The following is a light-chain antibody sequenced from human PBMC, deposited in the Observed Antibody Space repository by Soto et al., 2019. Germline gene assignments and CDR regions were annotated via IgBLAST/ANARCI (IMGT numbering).Light chain of an antibody. J-gene: IGKJ1*01. CDR1: QSVSSN. V-gene: IGKV3-15*01. CDR3: QQYNNWPRT. Sequence: IVMTPSAATLSVSPWERATLSCTASQSVSSNLAWYQQKPGQAPRLLIYGASTRATGIPARFSGSGSGTEFTLTISSLQSEDFAVYYCQQYNNWPRTFGQGTKVDIK. CDR2: GAS.